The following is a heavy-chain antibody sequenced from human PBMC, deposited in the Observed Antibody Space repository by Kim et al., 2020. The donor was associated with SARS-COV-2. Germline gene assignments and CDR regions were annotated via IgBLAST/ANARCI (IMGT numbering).Heavy chain of an antibody. CDR2: GATT. J-gene: IGHJ4*02. Sequence: GATTVYADSVQGRFTISRDNSKNSLYLHMTTLKSEDTAVYYCVRHLGAETLWGRGTLVVVSS. CDR3: VRHLGAETL. D-gene: IGHD1-26*01. V-gene: IGHV3-43*01.